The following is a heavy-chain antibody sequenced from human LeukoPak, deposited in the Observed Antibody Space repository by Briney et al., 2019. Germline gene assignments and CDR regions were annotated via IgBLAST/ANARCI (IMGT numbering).Heavy chain of an antibody. CDR1: GYTFTGYY. D-gene: IGHD6-6*01. CDR2: INPNSGGT. CDR3: ARGDDSSSYYYYYGMDV. J-gene: IGHJ6*02. Sequence: ASVKVPCKASGYTFTGYYMHWVRQAPGQGLEWMGRINPNSGGTNYAQKFQGRVTMTRDTSISTAYMELSRLRSDDTAVYYCARGDDSSSYYYYYGMDVWGQGTTVTVSS. V-gene: IGHV1-2*06.